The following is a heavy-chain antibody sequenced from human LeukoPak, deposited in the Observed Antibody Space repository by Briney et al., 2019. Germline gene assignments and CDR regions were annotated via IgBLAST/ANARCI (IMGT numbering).Heavy chain of an antibody. V-gene: IGHV3-30-3*01. Sequence: AGRSLRLSCAASGFTFSSYAMHWVRQAPGKGLEWVAVISYDGSNKYYADSVKGRFTISRDNSKNTLYLQMNSLRAEDTAVYYCAKDKMTTVPYWGQGTLVTVSS. J-gene: IGHJ4*02. CDR1: GFTFSSYA. CDR3: AKDKMTTVPY. D-gene: IGHD4-11*01. CDR2: ISYDGSNK.